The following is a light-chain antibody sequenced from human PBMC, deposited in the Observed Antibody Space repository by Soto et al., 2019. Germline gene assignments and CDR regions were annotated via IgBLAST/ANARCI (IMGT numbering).Light chain of an antibody. J-gene: IGKJ4*01. CDR1: QSVISTY. V-gene: IGKV3-20*01. CDR2: GAS. Sequence: EIVLTQSPGTLSLSPGERATLSRRASQSVISTYLAWYQQKPGQAPRLLIYGASSRATGIPDRFSGSGSETDFTLTISRLEPEDFAVYFCQQYGGSPVTFGGGTKVEIK. CDR3: QQYGGSPVT.